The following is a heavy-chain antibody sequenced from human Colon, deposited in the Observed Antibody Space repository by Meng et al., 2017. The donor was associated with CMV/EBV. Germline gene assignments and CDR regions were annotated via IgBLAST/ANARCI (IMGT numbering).Heavy chain of an antibody. J-gene: IGHJ4*02. CDR3: AREASSGYYSDY. D-gene: IGHD3-22*01. Sequence: CAASGFTFSWSWMHWVRQAPGKGLVWVSRINKDGSNTNYADSVKGRFTVSRDNAKNTLYLQMNSLRAEDTAVYYCAREASSGYYSDYWGQGTLVTVSS. CDR1: GFTFSWSW. V-gene: IGHV3-74*01. CDR2: INKDGSNT.